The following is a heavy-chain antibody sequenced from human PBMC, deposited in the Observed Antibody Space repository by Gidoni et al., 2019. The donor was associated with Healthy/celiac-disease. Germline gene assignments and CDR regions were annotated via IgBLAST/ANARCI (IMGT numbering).Heavy chain of an antibody. J-gene: IGHJ4*02. D-gene: IGHD6-19*01. V-gene: IGHV3-23*01. CDR2: ISGSGGST. CDR1: YA. CDR3: AKVRSGWESVLGY. Sequence: YAMSWVRQAPGKGLEWVSAISGSGGSTYYADSVKGRFTISRDNSKNTLYLQMNSLRAEDTAVYYCAKVRSGWESVLGYWGQGTLVTVSS.